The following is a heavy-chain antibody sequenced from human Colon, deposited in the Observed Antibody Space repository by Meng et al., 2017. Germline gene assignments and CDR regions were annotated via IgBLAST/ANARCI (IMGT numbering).Heavy chain of an antibody. CDR1: GGSFSGTNW. CDR2: ITPSGSS. CDR3: ARENEGIVFTPAGQ. V-gene: IGHV4-4*03. D-gene: IGHD1-26*01. J-gene: IGHJ1*01. Sequence: HVPLRALVPGLVKPQGTLPLTVAVSGGSFSGTNWWSWVRQAPGNGLKWIGEITPSGSSNYNPSLKSRVTMSLDKSKNQLFLSLGSVSAADTAVYYCARENEGIVFTPAGQWGQGTLVTVSS.